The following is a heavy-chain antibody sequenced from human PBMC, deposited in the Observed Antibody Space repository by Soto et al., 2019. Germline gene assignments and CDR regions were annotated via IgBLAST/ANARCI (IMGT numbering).Heavy chain of an antibody. V-gene: IGHV3-74*01. CDR1: GFTFSSYL. Sequence: GGSLRLSCAASGFTFSSYLMHWVRQSPGKGLVWVSRINSDGSSTSYADSVKGRFTISRDNAKNTLYLQMNSLRAEDTAVYYCASELRSYYYYGMDVWGQGTTVTVSS. CDR2: INSDGSST. CDR3: ASELRSYYYYGMDV. J-gene: IGHJ6*02. D-gene: IGHD5-12*01.